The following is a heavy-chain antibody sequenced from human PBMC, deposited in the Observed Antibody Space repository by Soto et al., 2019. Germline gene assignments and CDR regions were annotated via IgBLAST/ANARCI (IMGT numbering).Heavy chain of an antibody. CDR1: GFTFSSYG. J-gene: IGHJ4*02. D-gene: IGHD6-6*01. V-gene: IGHV3-30*18. CDR3: AKDWGALKYADSSSSPIDY. Sequence: PGGSLRLSCAASGFTFSSYGMHWVRQAPGKGLEWVAVISYDGSNKYYADSVKGRFTISRDNSKNTLYLQMNSLRAEDTAVYYCAKDWGALKYADSSSSPIDYWGQGTLVTV. CDR2: ISYDGSNK.